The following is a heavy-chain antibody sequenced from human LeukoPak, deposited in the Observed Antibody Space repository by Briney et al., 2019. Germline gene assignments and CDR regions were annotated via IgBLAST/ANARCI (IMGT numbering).Heavy chain of an antibody. Sequence: PGGSLRLSCAASGFTFSSYGMHWVRQAPGKGLEWVAFIRYDGSNKYFADSVKGRFTISRDNSKNTLYLQMNSLRAEDTAVYYCARDLIYYYDSSGVDYWGQGTLVTVSS. J-gene: IGHJ4*02. V-gene: IGHV3-30*02. CDR2: IRYDGSNK. D-gene: IGHD3-22*01. CDR3: ARDLIYYYDSSGVDY. CDR1: GFTFSSYG.